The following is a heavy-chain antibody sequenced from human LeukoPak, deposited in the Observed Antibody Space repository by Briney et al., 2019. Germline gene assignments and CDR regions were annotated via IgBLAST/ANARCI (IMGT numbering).Heavy chain of an antibody. V-gene: IGHV4-34*01. CDR3: ARPQLVTGSDWFDP. CDR2: INHSGST. J-gene: IGHJ5*02. Sequence: PSETLSLTCAVYGGSFSGYYWSWIRQPPGKGLEWIGEINHSGSTNYNPSLKSRVNISVDTSKNQFSLKLSSVTAADTAVYYCARPQLVTGSDWFDPWGQGTLVTVSS. CDR1: GGSFSGYY. D-gene: IGHD1-14*01.